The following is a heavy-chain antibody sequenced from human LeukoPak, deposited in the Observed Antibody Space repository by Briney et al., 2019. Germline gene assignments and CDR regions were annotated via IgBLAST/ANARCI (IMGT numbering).Heavy chain of an antibody. D-gene: IGHD4-17*01. CDR2: IDPTDSYT. Sequence: GESLKISCKGSGYSFTSYWISWVRQMPGQALEWMGRIDPTDSYTNYSPSFQGHVTISADKSISTAYLQWSSLKASDTAMYYCATSARTTVTTGGSFDIWGPGTMVTVSS. V-gene: IGHV5-10-1*01. CDR1: GYSFTSYW. J-gene: IGHJ3*02. CDR3: ATSARTTVTTGGSFDI.